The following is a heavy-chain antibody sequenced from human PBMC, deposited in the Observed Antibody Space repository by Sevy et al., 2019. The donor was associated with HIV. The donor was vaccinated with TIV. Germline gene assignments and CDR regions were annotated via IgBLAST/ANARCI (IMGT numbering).Heavy chain of an antibody. CDR1: GGSISSSSYY. V-gene: IGHV4-39*01. Sequence: SETLSLTCTVSGGSISSSSYYWVWIRQPPGKGLEWIGSIYYSGSTYYDPSLKSRVTISVDTSKNQFSLKLSSVTAADTAVYYCARDYDFWSGYDYWGQGTLVTVSS. CDR3: ARDYDFWSGYDY. D-gene: IGHD3-3*01. J-gene: IGHJ4*02. CDR2: IYYSGST.